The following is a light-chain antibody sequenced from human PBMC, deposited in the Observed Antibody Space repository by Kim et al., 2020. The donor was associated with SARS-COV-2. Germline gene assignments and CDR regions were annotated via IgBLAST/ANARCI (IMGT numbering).Light chain of an antibody. Sequence: RANFNCKSSQTVLDISNNKNYLTWYQQKPAQPPQLLIYWASTRESGVPDRFSGSGSGTDFTLTISSLQAGDVAVYYCQQYYSTPYTCGQGTKLEI. CDR2: WAS. CDR3: QQYYSTPYT. V-gene: IGKV4-1*01. J-gene: IGKJ2*01. CDR1: QTVLDISNNKNY.